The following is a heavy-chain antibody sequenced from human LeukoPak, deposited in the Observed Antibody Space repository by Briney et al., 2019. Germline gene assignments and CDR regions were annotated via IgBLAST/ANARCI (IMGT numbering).Heavy chain of an antibody. CDR2: IIPIFGTA. J-gene: IGHJ6*03. D-gene: IGHD3-10*01. Sequence: SVKVSCKASGYTFTDYYMHWVRQAPGQGLEWMGGIIPIFGTANYAQKFQGRVTIAADESTSTAYMELSSLRSEDTAVYYCARVAHTMVRGVIEFDYYYYMDVWGKGTTVTVSS. CDR3: ARVAHTMVRGVIEFDYYYYMDV. V-gene: IGHV1-69*13. CDR1: GYTFTDYY.